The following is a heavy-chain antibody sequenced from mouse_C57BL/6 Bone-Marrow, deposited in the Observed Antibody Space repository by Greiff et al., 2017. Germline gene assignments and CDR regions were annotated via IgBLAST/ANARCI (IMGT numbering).Heavy chain of an antibody. Sequence: VQLQQSVAELVRPGASVKLSCTASGFNIKNTYMHWVKQRPEQGLEWIGRIDPANGNTKYAPKVQGKATITADTSSNTAYRQLSSLTSEDTAIYYCARSYYGSSPWFAYWGQGTLVTVSA. J-gene: IGHJ3*01. CDR2: IDPANGNT. V-gene: IGHV14-3*01. CDR3: ARSYYGSSPWFAY. D-gene: IGHD1-1*01. CDR1: GFNIKNTY.